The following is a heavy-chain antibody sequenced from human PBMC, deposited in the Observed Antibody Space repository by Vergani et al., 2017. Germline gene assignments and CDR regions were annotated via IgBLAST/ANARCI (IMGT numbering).Heavy chain of an antibody. CDR3: GKDHSESYTTYYSFWSGPEFDS. V-gene: IGHV3-33*03. Sequence: QVRLVESGGGVVQTGGSLRLSCEASGFTFSDYNMHWVRQAPGKGLEWVAVIWYDGATRDMADAGKGRFTISRENSKNTVNLQMNRLRADDTAVYFCGKDHSESYTTYYSFWSGPEFDSRAQGTLVTVAA. J-gene: IGHJ4*02. D-gene: IGHD3-3*01. CDR1: GFTFSDYN. CDR2: IWYDGATR.